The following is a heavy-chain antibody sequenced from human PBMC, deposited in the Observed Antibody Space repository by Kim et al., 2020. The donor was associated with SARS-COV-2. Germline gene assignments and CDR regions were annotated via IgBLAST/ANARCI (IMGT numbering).Heavy chain of an antibody. CDR2: INHSGST. J-gene: IGHJ6*03. Sequence: SETLSLTCAVYGGSFSGYYWSWIRQPPGKGLEWIGEINHSGSTNYNPSLKSRVTISVDTSKNQFSLKLSSVTAADTAVYYCARSPRYLYYYYYMDVWGKGTTVTVSS. V-gene: IGHV4-34*01. D-gene: IGHD3-16*02. CDR1: GGSFSGYY. CDR3: ARSPRYLYYYYYMDV.